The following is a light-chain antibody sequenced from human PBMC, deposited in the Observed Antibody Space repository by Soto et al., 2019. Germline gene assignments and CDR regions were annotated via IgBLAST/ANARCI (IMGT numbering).Light chain of an antibody. V-gene: IGKV1-39*01. CDR1: QSISNY. CDR3: QQSYSTPPYS. CDR2: AAS. Sequence: DLQMTQSPSSLSASVGDRVTITCRASQSISNYLNWYQQKPGKAPKVLIYAASSLQSGVPSRFSGSGSGTDFTLTISSLQPEDFATYYCQQSYSTPPYSFGQGTKLEI. J-gene: IGKJ2*01.